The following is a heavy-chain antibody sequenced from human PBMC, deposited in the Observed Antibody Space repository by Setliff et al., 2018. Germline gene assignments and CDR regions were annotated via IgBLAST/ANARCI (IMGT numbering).Heavy chain of an antibody. CDR2: TIPMFGTT. CDR1: ARTSSSYG. CDR3: VREGVDSRSSTDYRYYMDV. J-gene: IGHJ6*03. D-gene: IGHD3-22*01. Sequence: SVQVSCKASARTSSSYGITWVRQAPGRALEWMGGTIPMFGTTNYARKSQGRVTIITDESTSTAYMQLSSLGSEDTAVYYCVREGVDSRSSTDYRYYMDVWGEGTTVTVS. V-gene: IGHV1-69*05.